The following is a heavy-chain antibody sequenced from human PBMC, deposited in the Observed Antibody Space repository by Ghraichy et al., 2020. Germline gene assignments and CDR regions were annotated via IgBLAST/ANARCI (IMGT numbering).Heavy chain of an antibody. CDR3: ARDVLGYSYGFNYYYYYMDV. CDR1: GGSISNYY. J-gene: IGHJ6*03. V-gene: IGHV4-59*01. D-gene: IGHD5-18*01. CDR2: IYYSGNT. Sequence: SETLSLTCTVSGGSISNYYWSWIRQPPGKGLEWIGYIYYSGNTNYNPSLKSRVTISVDTSKNQFSLKLSSVTAADTAVYYCARDVLGYSYGFNYYYYYMDVWGKGTTVTVSS.